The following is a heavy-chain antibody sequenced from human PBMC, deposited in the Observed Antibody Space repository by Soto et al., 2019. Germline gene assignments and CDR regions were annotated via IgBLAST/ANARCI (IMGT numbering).Heavy chain of an antibody. Sequence: QVQLVESGGGVVQPGRSLRLSCAASGFMFSNHGTHWVRQAPGKVLEWVAVIWSDGNNRYYADSVKGRFTISRDNSKNTLYLQMNSLRAEDTAVYYCVRGDNWNDEASDYWGQGTLVTVSS. CDR1: GFMFSNHG. D-gene: IGHD1-1*01. CDR2: IWSDGNNR. V-gene: IGHV3-33*01. J-gene: IGHJ4*02. CDR3: VRGDNWNDEASDY.